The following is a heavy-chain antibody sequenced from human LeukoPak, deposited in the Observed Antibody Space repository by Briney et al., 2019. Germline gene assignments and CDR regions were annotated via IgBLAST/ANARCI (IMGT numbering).Heavy chain of an antibody. Sequence: PSETLSLTCAVYGGSFSGYYWSWIRQPPGKGLEWIGEFNHRGSTNYNPSLKSRVTISVDTSKNQFSLKLSSVTAADTAVYYCARRRAYDFWSGYYTGWFDPWGQGTLVTVSS. V-gene: IGHV4-34*01. CDR1: GGSFSGYY. CDR2: FNHRGST. D-gene: IGHD3-3*01. CDR3: ARRRAYDFWSGYYTGWFDP. J-gene: IGHJ5*02.